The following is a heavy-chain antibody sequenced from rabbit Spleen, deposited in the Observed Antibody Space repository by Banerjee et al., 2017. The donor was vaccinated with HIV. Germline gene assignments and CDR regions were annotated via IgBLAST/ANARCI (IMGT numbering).Heavy chain of an antibody. D-gene: IGHD8-1*01. J-gene: IGHJ6*01. CDR3: ARDSGTSFSSYGMDL. V-gene: IGHV1S45*01. Sequence: QEQLVESGGGLVQPGASLTLTCTASGFSFSSSYWICWVRQAPGKGLEWIACIYGGSSGSTYYASWVNGRFTISKTSSTTVTLQMTSLTAADTATYFCARDSGTSFSSYGMDLWGPGTLVTVS. CDR2: IYGGSSGST. CDR1: GFSFSSSYW.